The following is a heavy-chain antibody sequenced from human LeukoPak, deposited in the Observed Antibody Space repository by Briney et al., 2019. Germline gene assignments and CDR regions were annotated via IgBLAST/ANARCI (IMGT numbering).Heavy chain of an antibody. J-gene: IGHJ4*02. CDR2: INLNGGST. CDR1: GFTFYEYG. V-gene: IGHV3-20*04. Sequence: GGSLRLSCEASGFTFYEYGMSWVRQAPGKGLEWVSGINLNGGSTGYAESVKGRFTISRDNAKNSLYLQMNSLRAEDTAVYYCARDYGGSSPFDYWGQGTLVTVSS. CDR3: ARDYGGSSPFDY. D-gene: IGHD4-23*01.